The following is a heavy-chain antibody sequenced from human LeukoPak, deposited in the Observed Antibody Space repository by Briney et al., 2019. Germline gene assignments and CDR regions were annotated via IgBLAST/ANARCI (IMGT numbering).Heavy chain of an antibody. CDR3: ARNNYYARDY. Sequence: GGSLRLSCGASGFTFSSYAMSWVRQAPGKGLEWVANVVGDGSDKYYVDSVKGRFTVSRDNAKNSLYLQMNSLRAEDTAVYYCARNNYYARDYWGQGTLVTVAS. CDR2: VVGDGSDK. CDR1: GFTFSSYA. J-gene: IGHJ4*02. V-gene: IGHV3-7*01. D-gene: IGHD1-26*01.